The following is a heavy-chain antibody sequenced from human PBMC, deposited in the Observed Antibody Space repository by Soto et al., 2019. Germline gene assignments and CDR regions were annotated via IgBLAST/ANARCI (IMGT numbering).Heavy chain of an antibody. D-gene: IGHD3-3*01. CDR3: ARHERFLEWLLFPNYYYYGMDV. Sequence: PGESLKISCKGSGYSFTSYWISWVRQMPGKGLEWMGRIDPSDSYTNYSPSFQGHVTISADKSTSTAYLQWSSLKASDTAMYYCARHERFLEWLLFPNYYYYGMDVWGQGTTVTVSS. CDR1: GYSFTSYW. J-gene: IGHJ6*02. V-gene: IGHV5-10-1*01. CDR2: IDPSDSYT.